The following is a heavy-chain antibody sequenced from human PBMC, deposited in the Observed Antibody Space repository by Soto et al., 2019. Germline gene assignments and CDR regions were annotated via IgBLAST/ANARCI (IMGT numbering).Heavy chain of an antibody. Sequence: GGSLRLSCAASGFTFSSYAMHWVRQAPGKGLECVSAISDSGGNTYYADSVKGRFTISRDNSKNTLYLQMGSLTAEDMAVYYCAREGQRGYSGYDYVDYWGRGTQVTVSS. CDR1: GFTFSSYA. D-gene: IGHD5-12*01. J-gene: IGHJ4*02. V-gene: IGHV3-64*02. CDR3: AREGQRGYSGYDYVDY. CDR2: ISDSGGNT.